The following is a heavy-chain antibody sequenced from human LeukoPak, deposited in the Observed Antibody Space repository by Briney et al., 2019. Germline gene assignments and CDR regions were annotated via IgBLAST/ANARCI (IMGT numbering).Heavy chain of an antibody. Sequence: KPGESLKISRKGSGYSFNSYWIGWVRPMPGKGLEWMGFIYPSESDTRYSPSFQGQVTISADKSISTAYLHWSGLEASDTAMYYCARHGSADYSDSSGFYSNYFFDYWGQGTLVTVSS. J-gene: IGHJ4*02. CDR3: ARHGSADYSDSSGFYSNYFFDY. CDR1: GYSFNSYW. CDR2: IYPSESDT. D-gene: IGHD3-22*01. V-gene: IGHV5-51*01.